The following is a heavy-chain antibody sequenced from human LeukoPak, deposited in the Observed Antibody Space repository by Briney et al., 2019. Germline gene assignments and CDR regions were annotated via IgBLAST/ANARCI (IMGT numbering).Heavy chain of an antibody. J-gene: IGHJ3*02. CDR3: ARVQERLGAFDI. CDR2: INHGGGT. D-gene: IGHD1-26*01. Sequence: SETLSLTCAVYGGSFNAYYWSWIRQPPGKGLEWIGEINHGGGTNYNPSLKNRVTISLDTSKNQFSLKLSSVTAADTAIYYCARVQERLGAFDIWGQGTMVTVSS. V-gene: IGHV4-34*01. CDR1: GGSFNAYY.